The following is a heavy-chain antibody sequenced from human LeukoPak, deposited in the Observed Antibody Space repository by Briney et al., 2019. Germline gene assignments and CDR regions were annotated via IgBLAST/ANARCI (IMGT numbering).Heavy chain of an antibody. CDR3: AKRYSGSSGLHNFDY. J-gene: IGHJ4*02. CDR1: GFTFSSYG. D-gene: IGHD1-26*01. Sequence: GGSLRLSCAASGFTFSSYGMHWVRQAPGKGLEWVAVISYDGSNKYYADSVKGRFTISRDNSKNTLYLQMNSLRAEDTAVYYCAKRYSGSSGLHNFDYWGQGTLVTVSS. V-gene: IGHV3-30*18. CDR2: ISYDGSNK.